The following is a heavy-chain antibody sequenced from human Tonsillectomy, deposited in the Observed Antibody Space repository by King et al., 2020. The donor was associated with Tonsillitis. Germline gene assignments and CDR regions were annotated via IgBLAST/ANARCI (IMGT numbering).Heavy chain of an antibody. J-gene: IGHJ4*02. V-gene: IGHV3-73*02. CDR3: SLTKPGYSGGWY. CDR1: GLTFSGST. CDR2: IRSKANSYAT. Sequence: VQLMESGGGLVQPGGSLKLSCTASGLTFSGSTMLWVRQASGKGLEWVGRIRSKANSYATAYAASVKGRFTLSRDDSKSTAYLQMNSLKTEDTAVYYCSLTKPGYSGGWYWGQGTLVTVSS. D-gene: IGHD6-19*01.